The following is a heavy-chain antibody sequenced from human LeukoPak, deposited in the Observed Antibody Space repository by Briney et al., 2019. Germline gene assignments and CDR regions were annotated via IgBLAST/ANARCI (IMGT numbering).Heavy chain of an antibody. Sequence: SETLSLTCTVYGVSISSSNSYWGWIRQPPGKGLEWIGSIYYTGNTYYNPSLKSRVTISVDTSKNQFSLKLSSVTAADTAVYYCARPIAVAGTYDAFDIWGQGTMVTVSS. V-gene: IGHV4-39*07. CDR2: IYYTGNT. CDR3: ARPIAVAGTYDAFDI. CDR1: GVSISSSNSY. D-gene: IGHD6-19*01. J-gene: IGHJ3*02.